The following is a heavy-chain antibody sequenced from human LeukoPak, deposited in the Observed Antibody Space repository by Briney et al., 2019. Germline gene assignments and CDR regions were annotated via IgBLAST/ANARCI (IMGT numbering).Heavy chain of an antibody. J-gene: IGHJ4*02. V-gene: IGHV1-46*01. D-gene: IGHD6-13*01. CDR3: ARSWGIAAVSFY. CDR1: GYTFTTYY. Sequence: ASVKVSCKASGYTFTTYYMHWVRQAPGQGLEWMGTIYPSGVSTSYAQKFQGRVTITRDTSTSTAYMELSSLRSEDTAVYYCARSWGIAAVSFYWGQGTLVTASS. CDR2: IYPSGVST.